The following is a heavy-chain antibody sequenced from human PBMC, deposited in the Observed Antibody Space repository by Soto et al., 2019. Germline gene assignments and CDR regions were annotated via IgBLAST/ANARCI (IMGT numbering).Heavy chain of an antibody. CDR1: GFTVSSND. Sequence: EVQLVESGGGLIQPGGSLRLSCAASGFTVSSNDMSWVRQAPGKGLEWVSFIYSVDTTYYSDSVKGRFTISRDSSKNTLYLQMNSLRAEDTAVYXCARGGGSYSPLDYWGQGTLVTVSS. V-gene: IGHV3-53*01. CDR2: IYSVDTT. CDR3: ARGGGSYSPLDY. D-gene: IGHD1-26*01. J-gene: IGHJ4*02.